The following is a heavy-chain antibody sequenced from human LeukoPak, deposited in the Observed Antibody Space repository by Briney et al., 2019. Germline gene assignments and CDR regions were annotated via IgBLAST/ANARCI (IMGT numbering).Heavy chain of an antibody. CDR1: GFSFSSYE. V-gene: IGHV3-48*03. D-gene: IGHD7-27*01. CDR2: IRSSSTTI. Sequence: PGGSLWLSCAASGFSFSSYERNWVREGPGEGRGGVSYIRSSSTTIRSANSVGGRFTVSRDNAKNSLYLQMSSLRAEDTAVYYCATWGKSWGQGTLATASS. J-gene: IGHJ4*02. CDR3: ATWGKS.